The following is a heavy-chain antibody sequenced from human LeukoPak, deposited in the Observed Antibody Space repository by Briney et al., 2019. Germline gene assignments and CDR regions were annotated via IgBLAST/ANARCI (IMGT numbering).Heavy chain of an antibody. CDR3: AKGEGGPADYYYYMDV. J-gene: IGHJ6*03. Sequence: GGSLRLSCAASGFTFSSYAMSWVRQAPGKGLEWVSYISSSGSTIYYADSVKGRFTISRDNAKNSLYLQMNSLRAEDTAVYYCAKGEGGPADYYYYMDVWGQGTTVTVSS. CDR2: ISSSGSTI. V-gene: IGHV3-48*04. CDR1: GFTFSSYA.